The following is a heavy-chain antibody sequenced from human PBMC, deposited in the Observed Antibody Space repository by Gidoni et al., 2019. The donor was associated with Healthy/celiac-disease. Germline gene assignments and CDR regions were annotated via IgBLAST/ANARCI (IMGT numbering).Heavy chain of an antibody. CDR3: ARGVRYQLLSSFYFDY. V-gene: IGHV4-34*01. CDR1: GGSFRGYY. CDR2: INHRGST. Sequence: QVQLQQWGAGLWKPSETLSLTCAVYGGSFRGYYWSWIRQPPGKGLEWIGEINHRGSTNDNPSLTRRVTISVDTSKNQFSLKLSSVTASDTAVYYCARGVRYQLLSSFYFDYWGQGTLVTVSS. J-gene: IGHJ4*02. D-gene: IGHD2-2*01.